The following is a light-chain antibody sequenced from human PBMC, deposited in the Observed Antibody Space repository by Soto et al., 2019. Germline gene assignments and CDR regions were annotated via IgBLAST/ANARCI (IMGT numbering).Light chain of an antibody. V-gene: IGLV1-36*01. J-gene: IGLJ3*02. CDR2: YDD. Sequence: QSVLTQPPSVSEAPRQRVTISCSGSSSNIGNNAVNWYQQLPGKAPKLLIYYDDLLPSGVSDRFSGSKSGTSASLAISGLHSEDEADYYCAAWDDSLNGRVFGGGTKLTVL. CDR1: SSNIGNNA. CDR3: AAWDDSLNGRV.